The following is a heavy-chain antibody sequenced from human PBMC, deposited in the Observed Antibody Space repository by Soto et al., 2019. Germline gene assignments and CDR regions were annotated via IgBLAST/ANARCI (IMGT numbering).Heavy chain of an antibody. CDR1: GFTFSSYA. CDR2: ISGSGGST. V-gene: IGHV3-23*01. J-gene: IGHJ4*02. CDR3: TRAAIRGELLDY. Sequence: PGGSLRLSCAASGFTFSSYAMSWVRQAPGKGLEWVSAISGSGGSTYYADSVKGRFTISRDNSKNTLNLQMNSLRVEDTAVYYCTRAAIRGELLDYWGQGTQVTVSS. D-gene: IGHD1-26*01.